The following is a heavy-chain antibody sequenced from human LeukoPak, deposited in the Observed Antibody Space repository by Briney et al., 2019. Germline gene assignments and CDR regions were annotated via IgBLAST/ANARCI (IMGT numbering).Heavy chain of an antibody. V-gene: IGHV4-34*01. D-gene: IGHD3-10*01. CDR3: AKSLYGSGSYYNWFDP. CDR2: INHRGST. J-gene: IGHJ5*02. Sequence: SETLSLTCVVYGGSFSGYHWSWIRQSPGKGLEWIGEINHRGSTNYNPSLKRRVTMSLDTSKNQFSLKLGSVTAADTAVYYCAKSLYGSGSYYNWFDPWGQGTLVTVSS. CDR1: GGSFSGYH.